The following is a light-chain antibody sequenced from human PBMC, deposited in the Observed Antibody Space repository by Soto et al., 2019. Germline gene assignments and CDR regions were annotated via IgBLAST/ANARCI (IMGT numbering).Light chain of an antibody. CDR2: GVT. CDR1: SSDVGANNS. J-gene: IGLJ3*02. V-gene: IGLV2-14*01. Sequence: QSALTQPASVSGSPGQSITISCTGTSSDVGANNSVSWYQQHPGKAPKLLIYGVTNRPSGVSNRFSGSKSGNTASLSISGLQADDDGDYYCSSYANTYNWVFGGGTKVTVL. CDR3: SSYANTYNWV.